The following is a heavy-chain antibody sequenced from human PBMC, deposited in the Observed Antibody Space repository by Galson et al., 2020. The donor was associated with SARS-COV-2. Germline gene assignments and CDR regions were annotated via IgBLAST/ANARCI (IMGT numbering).Heavy chain of an antibody. CDR3: ARSGFMVDSVAMGKYIGMDV. Sequence: ASATLSLTCAVSGGSVTNFYWSWIRQSPEKGLEWIGDIYYTGSTNYNPSLKSRATISADTSKNQLPLGLHSVTPSDTAMYYCARSGFMVDSVAMGKYIGMDVWGQGTTVIVSS. D-gene: IGHD3-16*01. CDR2: IYYTGST. CDR1: GGSVTNFY. V-gene: IGHV4-59*02. J-gene: IGHJ6*02.